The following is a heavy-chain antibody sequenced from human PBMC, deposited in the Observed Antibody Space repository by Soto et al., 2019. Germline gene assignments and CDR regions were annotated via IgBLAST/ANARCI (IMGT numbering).Heavy chain of an antibody. J-gene: IGHJ4*02. V-gene: IGHV4-38-2*01. CDR1: GYSISSGYY. D-gene: IGHD6-13*01. CDR2: IYHSGST. Sequence: SETLSLTCAVSGYSISSGYYWGWIRQPPGKGLEWIGSIYHSGSTYYNPSLKSRVTISVDTSKNQFSLKLSSVTAADTAVYYCARAPIAAAGRIDYWGQGTLVTVSS. CDR3: ARAPIAAAGRIDY.